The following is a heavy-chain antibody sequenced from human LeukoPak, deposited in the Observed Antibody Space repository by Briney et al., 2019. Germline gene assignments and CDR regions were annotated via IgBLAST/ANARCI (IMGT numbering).Heavy chain of an antibody. J-gene: IGHJ4*02. CDR3: ARGDDYYDSSEDY. Sequence: PGGSLRLSCAASGFTFSSYWMSWVRQAPGKGLEWVSVIYSGGSTYYADSVKGRFTISRDNSKNTLYLQMNSLRAEDTAVYYCARGDDYYDSSEDYWGQGTLVTVSS. D-gene: IGHD3-22*01. V-gene: IGHV3-53*01. CDR1: GFTFSSYW. CDR2: IYSGGST.